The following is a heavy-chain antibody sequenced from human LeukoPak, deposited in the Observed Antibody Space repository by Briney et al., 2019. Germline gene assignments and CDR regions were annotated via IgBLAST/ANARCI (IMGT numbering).Heavy chain of an antibody. CDR2: ISSSSSTI. J-gene: IGHJ4*02. CDR1: GFTFSSYS. CDR3: ARVDSSWSFDY. Sequence: QPGGSLRLSCAASGFTFSSYSMNWVRQAPGKGLEWVSYISSSSSTIYYADSVKGRFTISRDNAKNSLYLQMNSLRAEDTAVYYCARVDSSWSFDYWGQGTLVTVSS. D-gene: IGHD6-13*01. V-gene: IGHV3-48*01.